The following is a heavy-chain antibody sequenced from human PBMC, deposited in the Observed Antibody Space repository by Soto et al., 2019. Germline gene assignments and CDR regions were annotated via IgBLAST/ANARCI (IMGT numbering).Heavy chain of an antibody. CDR3: AKAPGLETGLGQRIWFGESPVLPRFDY. V-gene: IGHV3-23*01. J-gene: IGHJ4*02. Sequence: GGSLRLSCTASGFTFSSHAMTWVRQAPGKGLEWVSGLSDSGGSTYYADSVKGRFTISRDNSMNTLYLQMNSLRAEDTAVYYCAKAPGLETGLGQRIWFGESPVLPRFDYWGQGTLVTVSS. D-gene: IGHD3-10*01. CDR1: GFTFSSHA. CDR2: LSDSGGST.